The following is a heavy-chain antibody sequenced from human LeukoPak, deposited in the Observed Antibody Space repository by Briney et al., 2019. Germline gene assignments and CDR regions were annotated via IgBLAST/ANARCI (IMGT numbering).Heavy chain of an antibody. J-gene: IGHJ4*02. Sequence: PGGSLRLSCAAYGFIVSKNYVSWVRQAPGKGLEWVSVIYSDGSTYYADPVQGRFTISRDNSRNTLYLQMNNLRVEDTALYYCATYGASTTGAFDYWGQGTLVTVSS. V-gene: IGHV3-66*01. CDR2: IYSDGST. D-gene: IGHD1-26*01. CDR1: GFIVSKNY. CDR3: ATYGASTTGAFDY.